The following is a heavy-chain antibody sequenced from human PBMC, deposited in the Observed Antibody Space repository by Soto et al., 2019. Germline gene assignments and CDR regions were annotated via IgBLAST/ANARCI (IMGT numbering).Heavy chain of an antibody. CDR1: GDRVSSNSAA. Sequence: SQTLTLTCAISGDRVSSNSAAWNCIRQSPSRGLEWLGRTYVRSKWYNGYAVSVKSRITINPETSKNQFSLQLNSVTPEDTAVYYCARDTAASGPDFDYWGQGTLVTVSS. V-gene: IGHV6-1*01. CDR3: ARDTAASGPDFDY. CDR2: TYVRSKWYN. D-gene: IGHD6-13*01. J-gene: IGHJ4*02.